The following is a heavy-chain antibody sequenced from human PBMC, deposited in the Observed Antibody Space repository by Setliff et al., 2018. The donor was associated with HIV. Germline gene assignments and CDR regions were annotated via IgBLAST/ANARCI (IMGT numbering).Heavy chain of an antibody. Sequence: SVKVSCKASGDTFSSYAISWVRQAPGQGLEWMGGIIPVLGLSYYAQNFQGRVTITADESTSTAYMELSSLRSEDTAVYYCASYSGSYYFILHYGGQGTLVTVSA. CDR1: GDTFSSYA. CDR3: ASYSGSYYFILHY. D-gene: IGHD1-26*01. J-gene: IGHJ4*02. V-gene: IGHV1-69*10. CDR2: IIPVLGLS.